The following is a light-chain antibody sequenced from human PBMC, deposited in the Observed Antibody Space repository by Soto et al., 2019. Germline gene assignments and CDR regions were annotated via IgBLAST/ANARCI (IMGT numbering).Light chain of an antibody. J-gene: IGLJ1*01. CDR3: QSYDSSLSGSV. Sequence: QSVLTQPPSVSGAPGQRVTISCTGSSSNIGAPYDVHWYQQLPGTAPKLLIYGNSNRPSGVLDRFSGSKSGTSASLAITGLQAEDEADYFCQSYDSSLSGSVFGTGTKVTVL. CDR1: SSNIGAPYD. CDR2: GNS. V-gene: IGLV1-40*01.